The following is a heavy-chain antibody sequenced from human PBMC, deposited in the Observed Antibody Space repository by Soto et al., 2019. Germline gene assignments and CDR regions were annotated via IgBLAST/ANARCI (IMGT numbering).Heavy chain of an antibody. Sequence: ASVKVSCKASGGTFSSYAISWVRQAPGQGLEWMGGIIPIFGTANYAQKFQGRVTITADESTSTAYMELSSLRSEDTAVYYCASRPQNSLYYFDYWGQGTPVTVSS. CDR2: IIPIFGTA. J-gene: IGHJ4*02. D-gene: IGHD2-21*01. CDR3: ASRPQNSLYYFDY. CDR1: GGTFSSYA. V-gene: IGHV1-69*13.